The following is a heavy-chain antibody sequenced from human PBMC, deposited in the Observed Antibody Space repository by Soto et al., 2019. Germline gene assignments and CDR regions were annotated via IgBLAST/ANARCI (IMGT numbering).Heavy chain of an antibody. D-gene: IGHD5-12*01. V-gene: IGHV1-69*01. CDR3: ATSVGAIGYRFFNMDV. CDR2: IIPMYGTT. CDR1: GGSFSSSA. Sequence: QVHLVQSGAEVKESGSSVKVSRKSSGGSFSSSAITWVRQAPGQGLEWMGRIIPMYGTTFYAQTFQGRVTITADESTSTVYMHLSSLKSEDTASYFCATSVGAIGYRFFNMDVWGQGTTVTVSS. J-gene: IGHJ6*02.